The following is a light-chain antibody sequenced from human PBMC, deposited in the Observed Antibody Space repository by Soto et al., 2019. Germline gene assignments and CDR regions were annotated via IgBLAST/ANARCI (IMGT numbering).Light chain of an antibody. V-gene: IGLV1-47*01. Sequence: QSVLTQPPSASGTPGQRVTISCSGSSSNIGSNYVYWYQRLPGTAPKLLIYRNNRRPSGVPDRFSGSKSGTSASLAISGLRSEDEADYYCAAWDDSLKVFGTGTKVTVL. CDR1: SSNIGSNY. CDR2: RNN. CDR3: AAWDDSLKV. J-gene: IGLJ1*01.